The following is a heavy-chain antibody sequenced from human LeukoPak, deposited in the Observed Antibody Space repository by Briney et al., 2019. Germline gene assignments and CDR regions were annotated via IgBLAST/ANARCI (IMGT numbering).Heavy chain of an antibody. CDR3: AELGITMIGGV. V-gene: IGHV3-74*01. J-gene: IGHJ6*04. CDR2: INSDGSGT. Sequence: GGSLRLSCAASGFTFSSYWMHWVRQAPGKGLVWVSRINSDGSGTSYADSVRGRFTISRDNAKNTLFLQMNSLRAEDTAVYYCAELGITMIGGVWGKGTTVTISS. CDR1: GFTFSSYW. D-gene: IGHD3-10*02.